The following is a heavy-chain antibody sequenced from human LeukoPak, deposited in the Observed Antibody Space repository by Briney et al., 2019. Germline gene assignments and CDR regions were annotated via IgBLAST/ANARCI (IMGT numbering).Heavy chain of an antibody. CDR1: GFTFSSYA. CDR2: ISGSGGST. D-gene: IGHD3-10*01. CDR3: AKGGPFYGSGSYYTQCYFDY. Sequence: GGSLRLSCAASGFTFSSYAMSWVRQAPGKGLEWVSAISGSGGSTYYADSAKGRFTISRDNSKNTLYLQVNSLRAEDTAVYYCAKGGPFYGSGSYYTQCYFDYWGQGTLVTVSS. V-gene: IGHV3-23*01. J-gene: IGHJ4*02.